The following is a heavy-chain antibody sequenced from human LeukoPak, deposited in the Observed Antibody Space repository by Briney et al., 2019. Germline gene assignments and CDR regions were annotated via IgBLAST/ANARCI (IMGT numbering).Heavy chain of an antibody. CDR1: GLTFSNYG. CDR3: AKANDYGDYGGFDS. CDR2: IRYDGRNK. Sequence: GGSLRLSCAASGLTFSNYGMHWVRQAPGKGLEWVAFIRYDGRNKYYADSVRGRFTISRDNSKNTLYLQMNSLNSLRAEDTAVYYCAKANDYGDYGGFDSWGQGTLVTVSS. V-gene: IGHV3-30*02. J-gene: IGHJ4*02. D-gene: IGHD4-17*01.